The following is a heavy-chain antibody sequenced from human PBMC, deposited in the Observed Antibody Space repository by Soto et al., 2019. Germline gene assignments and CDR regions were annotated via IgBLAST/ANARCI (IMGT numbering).Heavy chain of an antibody. V-gene: IGHV1-2*02. CDR3: ARPPGYISDWYYFDL. CDR1: GYSFIDYY. CDR2: ISPKSAGT. Sequence: QVPLVQSGAEVKKPGASVKVSCEASGYSFIDYYIHWVRQAPGPGFEWMGRISPKSAGTDYAKKFEDRVTLTWDTSLNTAYMELSSLKSDDTAVYYCARPPGYISDWYYFDLWGQGTRVTVSS. D-gene: IGHD3-9*01. J-gene: IGHJ4*02.